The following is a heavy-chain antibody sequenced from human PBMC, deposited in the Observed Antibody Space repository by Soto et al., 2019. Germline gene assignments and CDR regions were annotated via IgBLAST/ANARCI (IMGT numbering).Heavy chain of an antibody. CDR2: IKQDGSEK. J-gene: IGHJ6*03. Sequence: GGSLRLSCAASGFTFSSYWMSWVRQAPGKGLEWVANIKQDGSEKYYVDSVKGRFTISRDNAKNSLYLQMNSLRAEDTAVYYCARGSRPLRNYYYYYMDVWGKGTTVTVSS. V-gene: IGHV3-7*01. CDR3: ARGSRPLRNYYYYYMDV. CDR1: GFTFSSYW. D-gene: IGHD6-6*01.